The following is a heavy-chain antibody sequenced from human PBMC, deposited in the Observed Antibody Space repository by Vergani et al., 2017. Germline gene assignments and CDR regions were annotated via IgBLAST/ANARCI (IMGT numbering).Heavy chain of an antibody. CDR3: ARGDRYFDWLFDY. CDR2: INHSGST. V-gene: IGHV4-34*10. J-gene: IGHJ4*02. Sequence: QLQLQESGPGLVKPSETLSLTCAVYGGSFSGYYWSWIRQPPGKGLEWIGEINHSGSTNYNPSLKSRVTISVDTSKNQFSLKLSSVTAADTAVYYCARGDRYFDWLFDYWGQGTLVTVSS. CDR1: GGSFSGYY. D-gene: IGHD3-9*01.